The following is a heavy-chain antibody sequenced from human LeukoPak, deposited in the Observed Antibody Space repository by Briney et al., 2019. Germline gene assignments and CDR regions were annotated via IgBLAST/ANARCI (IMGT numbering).Heavy chain of an antibody. Sequence: GGSLRLSCAASGFTFSNYWMTWVRQAPGKGLEWVANIKEDGSQKYYVDSVKGRFTISRDNAKNSLYLQMNSLRAEDTAVYFCARDFGSSSGVLDYWGQGTLVTVTS. CDR2: IKEDGSQK. CDR3: ARDFGSSSGVLDY. D-gene: IGHD3-3*01. J-gene: IGHJ4*02. V-gene: IGHV3-7*05. CDR1: GFTFSNYW.